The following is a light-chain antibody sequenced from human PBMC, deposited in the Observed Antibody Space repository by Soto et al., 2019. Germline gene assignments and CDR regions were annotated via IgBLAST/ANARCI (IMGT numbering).Light chain of an antibody. V-gene: IGKV3-20*01. CDR2: GAS. J-gene: IGKJ1*01. CDR3: QQYGSSPLWT. CDR1: QRVTSN. Sequence: VLTQSPATLSLSPGHRATLSCRASQRVTSNLAWYQQKPGQAPRLLLYGASSRATGXPDRFRGSGSGTDFPLTISRLEPEDFAVYYCQQYGSSPLWTFGQGTKVDIK.